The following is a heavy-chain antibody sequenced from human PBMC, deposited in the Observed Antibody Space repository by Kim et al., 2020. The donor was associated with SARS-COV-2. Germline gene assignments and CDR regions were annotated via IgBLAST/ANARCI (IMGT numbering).Heavy chain of an antibody. CDR2: ISGSGGST. CDR1: GFTFSSYA. D-gene: IGHD6-19*01. J-gene: IGHJ4*02. Sequence: GGSLRLSCAASGFTFSSYAMSWVRQAPGKGLEWVSAISGSGGSTYYADSVKGRFTISRDNSKNTLYLQMNSLRAEDTAVYYCAKSSSGWYLGSGFGYWGQGTLVTVSS. CDR3: AKSSSGWYLGSGFGY. V-gene: IGHV3-23*01.